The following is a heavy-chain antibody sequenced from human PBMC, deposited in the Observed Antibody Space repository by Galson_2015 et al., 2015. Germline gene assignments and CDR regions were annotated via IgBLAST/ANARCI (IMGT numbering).Heavy chain of an antibody. CDR2: INGGGNSA. Sequence: SLRLSCAASGFTFSNFWMYWVRQAPGKGLVWVSRINGGGNSASSADSVKGRFTVSRDNAQNTLYLQMDSLRVEDTAVCYCGRDWRHLGFYVWGQGTMVTVSS. D-gene: IGHD7-27*01. CDR3: GRDWRHLGFYV. J-gene: IGHJ3*01. V-gene: IGHV3-74*01. CDR1: GFTFSNFW.